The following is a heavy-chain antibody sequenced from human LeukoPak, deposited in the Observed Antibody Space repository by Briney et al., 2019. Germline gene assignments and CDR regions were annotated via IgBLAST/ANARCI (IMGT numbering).Heavy chain of an antibody. J-gene: IGHJ4*02. V-gene: IGHV3-7*01. D-gene: IGHD6-19*01. CDR3: ARDRSTVAGIDF. CDR1: GFTFSTYW. Sequence: GGSLRLSCAASGFTFSTYWMVWVRQAPGKGLEWVATIKPDGGDKYYVDSVKGRFTISRDNARNSLFLQMNNLRAEDTAVYYCARDRSTVAGIDFWGQGTLVTVSS. CDR2: IKPDGGDK.